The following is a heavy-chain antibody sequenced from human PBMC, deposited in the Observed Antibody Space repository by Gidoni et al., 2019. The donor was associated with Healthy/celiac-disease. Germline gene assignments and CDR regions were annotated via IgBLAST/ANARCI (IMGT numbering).Heavy chain of an antibody. CDR2: IWYDGSNK. D-gene: IGHD3-10*01. Sequence: QVQLVETGGGVVQPGRSLRLSCAASGFTFSSYGMHWVRQAPGKGLEWVAVIWYDGSNKYYADSVKGRFTISRDNSKNTLYLQMNSLRAEDTAVYYCARDYYGSGSYSVYYWGQGTLVTVSS. CDR1: GFTFSSYG. V-gene: IGHV3-33*01. CDR3: ARDYYGSGSYSVYY. J-gene: IGHJ4*02.